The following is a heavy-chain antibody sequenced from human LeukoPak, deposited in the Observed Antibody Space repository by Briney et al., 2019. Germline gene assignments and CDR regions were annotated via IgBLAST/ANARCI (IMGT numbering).Heavy chain of an antibody. V-gene: IGHV3-9*01. CDR1: GFTFDDYA. J-gene: IGHJ4*02. CDR2: ISWNSGTI. Sequence: PGGSLRLSCAASGFTFDDYAMYWVRQAPGKGLEWVSVISWNSGTIGYADSVKGRFTISRDNAKNSLYLQMNSLRTEDTALYYCAKGVRWGYFDFRGQGTLVTVSS. CDR3: AKGVRWGYFDF. D-gene: IGHD3-16*01.